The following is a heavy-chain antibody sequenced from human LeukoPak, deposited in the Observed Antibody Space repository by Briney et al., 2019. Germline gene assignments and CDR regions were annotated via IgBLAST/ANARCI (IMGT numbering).Heavy chain of an antibody. CDR2: IGTAGDT. D-gene: IGHD3-22*01. CDR1: GFTFSSYD. V-gene: IGHV3-13*01. CDR3: ARAADYYDRRGAFDI. J-gene: IGHJ3*02. Sequence: GGSLRLSCAASGFTFSSYDMHWARQATGKGLEWVSAIGTAGDTYYPGSVKGRFTISRENAKNSLYLQMNSLRAGDTAVYYCARAADYYDRRGAFDIWGQGTMVTVSS.